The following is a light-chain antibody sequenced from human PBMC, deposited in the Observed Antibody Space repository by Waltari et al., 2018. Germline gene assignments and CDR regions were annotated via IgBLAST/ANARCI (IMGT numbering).Light chain of an antibody. CDR3: QQYYSYPRT. CDR1: QGISSY. CDR2: AAS. V-gene: IGKV1-8*01. Sequence: AIRMTQSPSSFSASTGDRVTITCRASQGISSYLAWYQQKPGKAPKLLIYAASTLQSGVPSRFSGRGSGTHFTLTISCLQSEDFATYYCQQYYSYPRTFGPGTKVDIQ. J-gene: IGKJ3*01.